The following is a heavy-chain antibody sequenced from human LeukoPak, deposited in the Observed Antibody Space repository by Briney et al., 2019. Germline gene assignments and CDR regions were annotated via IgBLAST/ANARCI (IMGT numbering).Heavy chain of an antibody. CDR2: IIPIFGTA. CDR3: ARDVRTGTYAFDI. V-gene: IGHV1-69*05. Sequence: SVKVSCKASGGTFSSYAISWVRQAPGQGLEWMGGIIPIFGTANYAQKFQGRVTITTDKSTSTAYMELSSLRSEDTAVYYCARDVRTGTYAFDIWGQGTMVTVSS. D-gene: IGHD1-7*01. CDR1: GGTFSSYA. J-gene: IGHJ3*02.